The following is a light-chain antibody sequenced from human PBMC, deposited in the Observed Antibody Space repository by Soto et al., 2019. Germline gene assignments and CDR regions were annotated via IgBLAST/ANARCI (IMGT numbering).Light chain of an antibody. CDR2: GAS. V-gene: IGKV3-15*01. CDR3: QQYNNWPWT. J-gene: IGKJ1*01. CDR1: QSVSSN. Sequence: EIVMTQSPATLSVSPGERATLSCRASQSVSSNLAWYPQKPGQAPRLLIYGASTRATGIPARFSGSGSGTEFTLTISSLQSEEFAVYYCQQYNNWPWTFGQGTKVEIK.